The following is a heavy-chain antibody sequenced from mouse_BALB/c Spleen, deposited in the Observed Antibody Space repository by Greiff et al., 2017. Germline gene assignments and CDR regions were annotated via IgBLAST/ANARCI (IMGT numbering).Heavy chain of an antibody. D-gene: IGHD2-4*01. CDR3: TRGGHDYDGAWFAY. J-gene: IGHJ3*01. Sequence: QVHVKQSGAELVKPGASVKLSCKASGYTFTSYYMYWVKQRPGQGLEWIGEINPSNGGTNFNEKFKSKATLTVDKSSSTAYMQLSSLTSEDSAVYYCTRGGHDYDGAWFAYWGQGTLVTVSA. CDR1: GYTFTSYY. V-gene: IGHV1S81*02. CDR2: INPSNGGT.